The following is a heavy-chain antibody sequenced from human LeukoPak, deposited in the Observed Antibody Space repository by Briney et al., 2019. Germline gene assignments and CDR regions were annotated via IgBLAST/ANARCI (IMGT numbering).Heavy chain of an antibody. D-gene: IGHD3-22*01. CDR2: ISGSGGST. V-gene: IGHV3-23*01. Sequence: GGSLRLSCAASGFTFSSYAMSWVRQAPGKGLEWVSAISGSGGSTYYADSVKGRFTISRDNSKNTLYLQMNSLTAEDTAVYYCARVDNTGLNPNAFDIWGQGTRVTVSS. CDR1: GFTFSSYA. CDR3: ARVDNTGLNPNAFDI. J-gene: IGHJ3*02.